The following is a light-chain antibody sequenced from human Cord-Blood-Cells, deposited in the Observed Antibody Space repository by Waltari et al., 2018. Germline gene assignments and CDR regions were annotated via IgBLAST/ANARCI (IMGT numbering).Light chain of an antibody. CDR1: QDISNY. CDR3: QQYDNLHYFT. V-gene: IGKV1-33*01. CDR2: DAS. Sequence: DIKMTQSPSSLSASVGDRVTITCQASQDISNYLNWYQQKPGKAPKLLIYDASNLETGVPSRFSGSGSGTDFTFTISSLQPEDIATYYCQQYDNLHYFTFGPGTKVDIK. J-gene: IGKJ3*01.